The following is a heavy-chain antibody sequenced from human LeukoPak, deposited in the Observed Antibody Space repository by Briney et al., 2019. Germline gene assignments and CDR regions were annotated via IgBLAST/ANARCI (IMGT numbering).Heavy chain of an antibody. D-gene: IGHD5-18*01. J-gene: IGHJ5*02. CDR2: ISYDGSNK. CDR1: GFTFRSYA. V-gene: IGHV3-30-3*01. Sequence: PGGSLRLSCAASGFTFRSYAMHWVRQAPATGLEWVAVISYDGSNKYYADSVKGRFTISRDNTKTTLYLQMNSLRADDTAVYYCASVEDAAMGFDPWCQGTLATVS. CDR3: ASVEDAAMGFDP.